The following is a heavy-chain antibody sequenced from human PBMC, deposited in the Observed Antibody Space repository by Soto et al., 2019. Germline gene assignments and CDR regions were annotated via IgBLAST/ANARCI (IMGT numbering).Heavy chain of an antibody. CDR3: ASGDWPRNTYYGMDV. CDR1: GGSISSGGYY. Sequence: LSLTCTVSGGSISSGGYYWSWIRQHPGKGLEWIGYIYYSGSTYYNPSLKSRVTISVDTSKNQFSLKLSSVTAADTAVYYCASGDWPRNTYYGMDVWGQGTTVTVSS. V-gene: IGHV4-31*03. CDR2: IYYSGST. J-gene: IGHJ6*02. D-gene: IGHD2-21*02.